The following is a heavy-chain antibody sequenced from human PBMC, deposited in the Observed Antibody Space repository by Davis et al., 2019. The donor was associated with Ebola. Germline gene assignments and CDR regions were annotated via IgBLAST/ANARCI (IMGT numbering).Heavy chain of an antibody. CDR1: GFTFSSYS. D-gene: IGHD2-8*01. J-gene: IGHJ6*02. CDR2: ISSSSSTI. V-gene: IGHV3-48*01. CDR3: ARGSEVMVFYYYGMDV. Sequence: GESLKISCAASGFTFSSYSMNWVRQAPGKGLEWVSYISSSSSTIHYADSVKGRFTISRDNAKNSLYLQMNSLRAEDTAVYYCARGSEVMVFYYYGMDVWGQGTTGHRLF.